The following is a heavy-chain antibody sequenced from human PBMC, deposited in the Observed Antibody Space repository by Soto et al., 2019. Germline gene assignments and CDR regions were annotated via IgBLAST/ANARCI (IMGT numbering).Heavy chain of an antibody. CDR3: ARDRPQYQIDIQNYYYYYGMDV. CDR1: GYTFTSYG. Sequence: ASVKVSCKASGYTFTSYGISWVRQAPGQGLEWMGWISAYNGNTNYAQKLQGRVTMTTDTSTSTAYMELRSLSSDDTAVYYCARDRPQYQIDIQNYYYYYGMDVWGQGTKVTVYS. D-gene: IGHD3-9*01. J-gene: IGHJ6*02. CDR2: ISAYNGNT. V-gene: IGHV1-18*01.